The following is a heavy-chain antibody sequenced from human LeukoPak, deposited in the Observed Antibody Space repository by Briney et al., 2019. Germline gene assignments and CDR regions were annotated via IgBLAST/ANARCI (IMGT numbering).Heavy chain of an antibody. CDR3: ARDSRYCSGGSCSLDAFDI. V-gene: IGHV4-59*01. D-gene: IGHD2-15*01. CDR2: IYYSGST. J-gene: IGHJ3*02. CDR1: GGSISSYY. Sequence: PSETLSLTCTVSGGSISSYYWSWIRQPPGKGLEWIGYIYYSGSTNYNPSLKSRVTISVDTSKNQFSLKLSSVTAADTAVYYCARDSRYCSGGSCSLDAFDIRGQGTMVTASS.